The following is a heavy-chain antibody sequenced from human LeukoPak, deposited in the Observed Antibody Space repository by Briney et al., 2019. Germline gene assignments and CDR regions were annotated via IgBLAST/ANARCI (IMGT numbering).Heavy chain of an antibody. CDR1: GLTFSSYD. J-gene: IGHJ3*02. Sequence: GGSLRLPCAASGLTFSSYDMHWVRQPPGKGLEWVSSIGATGDTYYAGSVKGRFTVSRDNAKKSLYLQMSSLRVEDTAVYFCVLGAYWNDDKNAFHIWGPGTMVTVSS. D-gene: IGHD1-1*01. CDR3: VLGAYWNDDKNAFHI. V-gene: IGHV3-13*01. CDR2: IGATGDT.